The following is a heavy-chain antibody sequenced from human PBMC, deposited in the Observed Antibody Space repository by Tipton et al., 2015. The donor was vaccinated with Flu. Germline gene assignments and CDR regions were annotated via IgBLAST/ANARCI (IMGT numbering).Heavy chain of an antibody. CDR1: GGSIRSASDY. J-gene: IGHJ6*02. D-gene: IGHD3-16*01. V-gene: IGHV4-39*07. CDR2: IHYSGKT. Sequence: GLVKPSETLALTCTVSGGSIRSASDYWGWVRQTPGKGPEWIGNIHYSGKTYYNMPLKSRVTISVDTSKNQFSLKLSSVTAADTAVYYCARAGTTWGRMDVWGQGTTVTVSS. CDR3: ARAGTTWGRMDV.